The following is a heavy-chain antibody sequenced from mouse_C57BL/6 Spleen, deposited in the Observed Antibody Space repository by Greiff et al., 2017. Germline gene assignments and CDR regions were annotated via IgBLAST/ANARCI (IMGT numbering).Heavy chain of an antibody. D-gene: IGHD1-1*01. J-gene: IGHJ1*03. Sequence: VQLQQSGAELVKPGASVKLSCKASGYTFTSYWMHWVKQRPGRGLEWIGRIDPNSGGTKYNEKFKSKDTLTVDKPSSTAYMQLSSLTSEDSAVYYCASNYYGSSYGYCDVWGTGTTVTVSS. CDR2: IDPNSGGT. V-gene: IGHV1-72*01. CDR3: ASNYYGSSYGYCDV. CDR1: GYTFTSYW.